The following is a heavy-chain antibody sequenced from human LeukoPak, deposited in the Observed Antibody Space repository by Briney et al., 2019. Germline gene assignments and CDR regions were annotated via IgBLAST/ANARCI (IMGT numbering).Heavy chain of an antibody. J-gene: IGHJ6*03. CDR1: AGSISSYY. Sequence: NTSETLSLTCTVPAGSISSYYWSWIRQPPGKGLEWIGYIYYSGSTNYNPSLKSRVTISVDTSKNQFSLKLSSVTAADTAVYYCARHFAFSYYYMDVWGKGTTVTVSS. CDR3: ARHFAFSYYYMDV. CDR2: IYYSGST. V-gene: IGHV4-59*08.